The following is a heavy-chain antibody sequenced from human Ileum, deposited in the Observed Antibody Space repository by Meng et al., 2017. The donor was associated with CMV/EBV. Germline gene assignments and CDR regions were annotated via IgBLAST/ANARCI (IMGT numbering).Heavy chain of an antibody. CDR1: GFTFDDYA. Sequence: GGSLRLSCAASGFTFDDYAMHWVRQAPGKGLEWVSGIYGKTNGTGYADSVKGRFTISISRDSAKNSLYLQMNSLRAEDTAVYYCARRGYSYGAHPTHYYGMDVWGQGTTVTVSS. CDR2: IYGKTNGT. J-gene: IGHJ6*02. V-gene: IGHV3-9*01. CDR3: ARRGYSYGAHPTHYYGMDV. D-gene: IGHD5-18*01.